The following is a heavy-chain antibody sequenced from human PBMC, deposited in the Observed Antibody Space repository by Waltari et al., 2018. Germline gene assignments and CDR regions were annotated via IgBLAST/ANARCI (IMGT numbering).Heavy chain of an antibody. CDR1: GGTFSIHA. CDR3: ASGAGYCSSSNCPHDAFNV. J-gene: IGHJ3*01. D-gene: IGHD2-2*01. V-gene: IGHV1-69*01. CDR2: VIPRFGTV. Sequence: QVQLMQSGAEVKKPGSSVKVSCKASGGTFSIHAISWVRQAPGQGLEWLGGVIPRFGTVNYAQRFQGRVTITAADSTSTIYMELHTLRSEDTAVYYCASGAGYCSSSNCPHDAFNVWGQGTMVTVSS.